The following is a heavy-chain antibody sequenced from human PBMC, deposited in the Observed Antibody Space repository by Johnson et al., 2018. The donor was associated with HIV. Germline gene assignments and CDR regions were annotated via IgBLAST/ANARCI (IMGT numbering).Heavy chain of an antibody. J-gene: IGHJ3*02. CDR1: GFTVSSNY. CDR2: ISGSGGST. V-gene: IGHV3-23*04. Sequence: VQVVESGGGLIQPGGSLRLSCAASGFTVSSNYMSWVRQPPGKGLEWVSAISGSGGSTYYADSVKGRFTISRDNSKNTLCLQMNSLRAEDTAVYYCAKATMSGNLHPAGAFDIWGQGTMVTVSS. CDR3: AKATMSGNLHPAGAFDI. D-gene: IGHD1-26*01.